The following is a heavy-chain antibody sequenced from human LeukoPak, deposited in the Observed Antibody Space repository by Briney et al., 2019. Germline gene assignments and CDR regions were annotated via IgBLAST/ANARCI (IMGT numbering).Heavy chain of an antibody. CDR3: ARSFDY. V-gene: IGHV3-23*01. CDR2: ISGSGGSS. J-gene: IGHJ4*02. Sequence: GGSLRLSCAASGFTFSFSAMTWVRQPPGKGLEWVSPISGSGGSSYYADSVKGRFTISRDNSKNTLYLQMNSLRAEDTAVYYCARSFDYWGQGTLVTVSS. CDR1: GFTFSFSA.